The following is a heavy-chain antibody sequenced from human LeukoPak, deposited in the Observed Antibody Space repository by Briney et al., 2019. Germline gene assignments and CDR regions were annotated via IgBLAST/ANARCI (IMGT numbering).Heavy chain of an antibody. CDR2: ISAYNGNT. V-gene: IGHV1-18*04. D-gene: IGHD3-3*01. J-gene: IGHJ4*02. Sequence: AASVKVSCKASGYAFTSYGISWVQQAPGQGLEWMGWISAYNGNTNYAQKLQGRVTMTTDTSTSTAYMELRSLRSDDTAVYYCARGRITIFGVVTPHFDYWGQGTLVTVSS. CDR1: GYAFTSYG. CDR3: ARGRITIFGVVTPHFDY.